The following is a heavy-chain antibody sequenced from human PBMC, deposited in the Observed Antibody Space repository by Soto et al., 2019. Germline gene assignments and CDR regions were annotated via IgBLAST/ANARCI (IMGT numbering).Heavy chain of an antibody. CDR3: ARLIHCKTTSCYFDY. D-gene: IGHD2-2*01. J-gene: IGHJ4*02. Sequence: SETLSLTCTVSGDSITSNSYFWAWIRQPPGEGLEWIGSIYYSGSTYHNPSLKSRVTISEDTSKNQFSLKLSSVTAADTAVFYCARLIHCKTTSCYFDYWGQGTLVTVSS. V-gene: IGHV4-39*01. CDR2: IYYSGST. CDR1: GDSITSNSYF.